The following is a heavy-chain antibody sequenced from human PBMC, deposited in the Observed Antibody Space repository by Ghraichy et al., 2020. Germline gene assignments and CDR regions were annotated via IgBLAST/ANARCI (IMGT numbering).Heavy chain of an antibody. CDR1: GGSISSSNW. CDR3: ARALAVTGLPFDT. D-gene: IGHD6-19*01. V-gene: IGHV4-4*02. Sequence: SETLSLTCAVSGGSISSSNWWSWDRQPPGKGLEWIGEIYRSGSTNYNPSLESRATISVDKSKNQFSLKLSSVIAADTAVYYCARALAVTGLPFDTWGQGTLVTVSS. CDR2: IYRSGST. J-gene: IGHJ4*02.